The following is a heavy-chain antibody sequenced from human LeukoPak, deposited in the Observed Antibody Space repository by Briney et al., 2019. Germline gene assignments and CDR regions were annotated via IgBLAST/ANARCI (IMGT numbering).Heavy chain of an antibody. J-gene: IGHJ4*02. CDR2: IYYSGST. D-gene: IGHD1-1*01. Sequence: PSQTLSLTCTVSAGSVSSISYYWGWIRQPPGKGLEWIGSIYYSGSTYYNPSLKSRVTISVDTSKNHFSLKLSSVTAADTAVYYCARKRYNWVLDYWGQGTLVTVSS. CDR3: ARKRYNWVLDY. V-gene: IGHV4-39*02. CDR1: AGSVSSISYY.